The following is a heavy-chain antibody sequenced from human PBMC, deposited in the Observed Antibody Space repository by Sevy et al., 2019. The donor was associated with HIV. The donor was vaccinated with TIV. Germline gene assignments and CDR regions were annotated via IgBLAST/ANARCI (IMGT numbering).Heavy chain of an antibody. D-gene: IGHD3-10*01. Sequence: GGSLRLSCAASGFTFSNAWMSWVRQAPGKGLEWVGRIKSKTDGGTTDYAAPVKGRFTISRDDSKNTLYLQMNSLKTEDTAVYYCTPDLGALWFGEFKVKMAGYYGMDVWGQGTTVTVSS. CDR2: IKSKTDGGTT. CDR3: TPDLGALWFGEFKVKMAGYYGMDV. CDR1: GFTFSNAW. V-gene: IGHV3-15*01. J-gene: IGHJ6*02.